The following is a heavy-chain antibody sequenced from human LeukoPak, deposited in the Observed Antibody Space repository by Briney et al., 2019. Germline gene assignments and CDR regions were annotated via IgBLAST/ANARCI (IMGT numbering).Heavy chain of an antibody. Sequence: PGGSLRLSCVASGFMFNKYGTSWVRQAPGKGLEWVSVISGGGGRTYYGDSVKGRFTISRDNSKNAVYLQMNSLRAEDTAVYYCAKDVRDIVVLIDTYMYWGQGTLVTVSS. V-gene: IGHV3-23*01. CDR1: GFMFNKYG. J-gene: IGHJ4*02. CDR2: ISGGGGRT. CDR3: AKDVRDIVVLIDTYMY. D-gene: IGHD2-21*01.